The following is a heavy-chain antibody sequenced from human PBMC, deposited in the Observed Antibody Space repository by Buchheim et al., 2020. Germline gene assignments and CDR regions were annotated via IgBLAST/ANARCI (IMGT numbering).Heavy chain of an antibody. J-gene: IGHJ4*02. D-gene: IGHD5-24*01. CDR1: GYTLTSHY. Sequence: QVQLVQSGAEVKKPEASVKVSCKASGYTLTSHYMHWVRQAPGQGPEWMGIINPSDGSTSYAQKFQGRVTMTRATSTRPIYVELSSLRFEDTAVYYCAGGLDGFDYWGQGTL. V-gene: IGHV1-46*01. CDR3: AGGLDGFDY. CDR2: INPSDGST.